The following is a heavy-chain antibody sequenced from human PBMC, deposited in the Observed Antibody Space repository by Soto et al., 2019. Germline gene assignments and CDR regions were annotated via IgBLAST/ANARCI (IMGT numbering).Heavy chain of an antibody. D-gene: IGHD3-3*01. Sequence: SVKVSCKASGGTLRSHAINWVRQAPGQGLEWMGGIIPIFGSPNYAQKFQGRVTITADESSITAYMELSSLRSDDTAIYYCARSSGGNFGIIIEGSNWFDPWGQGTLVTVSS. J-gene: IGHJ5*02. CDR1: GGTLRSHA. V-gene: IGHV1-69*13. CDR3: ARSSGGNFGIIIEGSNWFDP. CDR2: IIPIFGSP.